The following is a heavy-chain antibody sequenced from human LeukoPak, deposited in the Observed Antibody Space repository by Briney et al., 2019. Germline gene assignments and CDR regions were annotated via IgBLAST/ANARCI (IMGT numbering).Heavy chain of an antibody. CDR3: AKDFRLMVTRFWSANWFDP. V-gene: IGHV3-30*02. CDR1: GFTFSSYG. J-gene: IGHJ5*02. Sequence: GGSLRLSCAASGFTFSSYGMHWVRQAPGKGLEWVAFIRYDGGNKYYADSVKGRFTISRDNSKNTLYLQMNSLRAEDTAVYYCAKDFRLMVTRFWSANWFDPWGQGTLVTVSS. D-gene: IGHD2-8*01. CDR2: IRYDGGNK.